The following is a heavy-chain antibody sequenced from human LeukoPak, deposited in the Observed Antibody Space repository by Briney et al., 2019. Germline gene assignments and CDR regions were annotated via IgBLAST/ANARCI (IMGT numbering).Heavy chain of an antibody. V-gene: IGHV5-51*01. D-gene: IGHD3-22*01. CDR3: ARHNLETYYYDSSGYYLEWFDP. Sequence: GESLKISCKSSGYSFTSYWIGWVRLMPGKGLEWMGIIYPGDSDNRYSPSFQGQVTISADKSISTAYLQWSSLKASDTAMYYCARHNLETYYYDSSGYYLEWFDPWGQGTLVTVSS. CDR1: GYSFTSYW. CDR2: IYPGDSDN. J-gene: IGHJ5*02.